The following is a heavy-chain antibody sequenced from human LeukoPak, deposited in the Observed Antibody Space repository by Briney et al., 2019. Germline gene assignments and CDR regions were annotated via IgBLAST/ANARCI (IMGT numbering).Heavy chain of an antibody. CDR2: IYYSGST. V-gene: IGHV4-39*01. CDR3: ARPYSSSWYYRRETWFDP. CDR1: GGSISSSSYY. J-gene: IGHJ5*02. Sequence: PSETLSLTCTVSGGSISSSSYYWGWIRQPPGKGLEWIGSIYYSGSTYYNPSLKSRVTISVDTSKHQFSLKLSSVTAADTAVYYCARPYSSSWYYRRETWFDPWGQGTLVTVSS. D-gene: IGHD6-13*01.